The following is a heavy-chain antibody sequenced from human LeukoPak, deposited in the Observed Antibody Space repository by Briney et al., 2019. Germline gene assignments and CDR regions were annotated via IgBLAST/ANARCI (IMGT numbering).Heavy chain of an antibody. Sequence: ASVKVSCKASGYTFTGYYMHWVRQAPGQGFEWMGRINPNSGGTNYAQKFQGRVTMTRDTSISTAYMELSRLRSDDTAVYYCARVGGYYDSSGLYYWGQGTLVTVSS. J-gene: IGHJ4*02. CDR3: ARVGGYYDSSGLYY. CDR2: INPNSGGT. V-gene: IGHV1-2*06. D-gene: IGHD3-22*01. CDR1: GYTFTGYY.